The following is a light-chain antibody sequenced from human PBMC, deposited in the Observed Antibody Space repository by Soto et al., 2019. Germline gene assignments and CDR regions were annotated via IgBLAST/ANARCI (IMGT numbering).Light chain of an antibody. CDR3: AAWDDSLNGWV. CDR2: SNN. CDR1: SSNIGSKT. V-gene: IGLV1-44*01. Sequence: QPVLTQPPSASGTPGQRVTISCSGSSSNIGSKTVNWYQQLPGTAPKLLIYSNNQRPSGVPDRFSGSKSGTSASLAISGLQSEDEAEYYCAAWDDSLNGWVFGGGTKLTVL. J-gene: IGLJ3*02.